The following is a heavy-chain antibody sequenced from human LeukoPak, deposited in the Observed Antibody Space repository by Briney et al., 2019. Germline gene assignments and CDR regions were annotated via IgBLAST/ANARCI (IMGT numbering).Heavy chain of an antibody. CDR2: ISATGVST. J-gene: IGHJ4*02. D-gene: IGHD5-24*01. Sequence: GGSLRLSCAASGFTFSSYAMSWVRQAPGKGLEWVSAISATGVSTYYADSVKGRFTISRDNSKNTLYLQMSSLRAEDTAEYYCAKGRDGYNLPCDYWGQGTVVTVSS. CDR1: GFTFSSYA. V-gene: IGHV3-23*01. CDR3: AKGRDGYNLPCDY.